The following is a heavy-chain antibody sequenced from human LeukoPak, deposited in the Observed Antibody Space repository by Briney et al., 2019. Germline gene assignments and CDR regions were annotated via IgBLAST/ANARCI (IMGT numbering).Heavy chain of an antibody. D-gene: IGHD4-11*01. CDR3: AKTHSHFPPCFDY. Sequence: PSETLSLTCTVSGGSISSYYWSWIRQPPGKGLEWIGYIYYSGSTNYNPSLKSRVTISVDTSKNQFSLKLSSVTAADTAMYYCAKTHSHFPPCFDYWGQGTLVIVSS. CDR1: GGSISSYY. V-gene: IGHV4-59*12. CDR2: IYYSGST. J-gene: IGHJ4*02.